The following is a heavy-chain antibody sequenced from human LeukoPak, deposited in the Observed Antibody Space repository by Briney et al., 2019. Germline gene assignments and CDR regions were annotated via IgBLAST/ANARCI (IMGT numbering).Heavy chain of an antibody. J-gene: IGHJ4*02. V-gene: IGHV3-7*01. CDR3: ARSVGSSCDY. CDR2: IKQDGSEK. CDR1: GFSFTIYW. Sequence: GGSLRLSCAASGFSFTIYWMGWVRQAPGKGLEWVANIKQDGSEKYYVDSVKGRFTISRDNAKNSLYLQMNSLRAEDTAVYYCARSVGSSCDYWGQGTLVTVSS. D-gene: IGHD6-13*01.